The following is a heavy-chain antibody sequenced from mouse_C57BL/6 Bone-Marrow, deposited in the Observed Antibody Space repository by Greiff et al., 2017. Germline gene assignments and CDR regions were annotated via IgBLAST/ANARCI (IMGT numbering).Heavy chain of an antibody. D-gene: IGHD2-4*01. Sequence: QVTLKESGPGILQSSQTLSLTCSFSGFSLSTSGMGVSWIRQPSGKGLEWLAHIYWDDDKRYNPSLKSRLPIPKDTSRNQVFLKIPSVDTAYNATYYCARREGLRPWFAYWGQGTLVTVSA. CDR1: GFSLSTSGMG. V-gene: IGHV8-12*01. J-gene: IGHJ3*01. CDR2: IYWDDDK. CDR3: ARREGLRPWFAY.